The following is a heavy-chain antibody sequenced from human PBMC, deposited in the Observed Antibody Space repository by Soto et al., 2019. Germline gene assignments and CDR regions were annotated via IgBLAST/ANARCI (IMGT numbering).Heavy chain of an antibody. CDR3: ARRVAAAGTPGYYMDV. V-gene: IGHV5-10-1*01. Sequence: GESLKISCKGSGYSFTSYWISWVRQMPGKGLEWMGRIDPSDSYTNYSPSFQGHVTISADKSISTAYLQWSSLKASDTAMYYCARRVAAAGTPGYYMDVWGKGTTVTVSS. CDR2: IDPSDSYT. CDR1: GYSFTSYW. D-gene: IGHD6-13*01. J-gene: IGHJ6*03.